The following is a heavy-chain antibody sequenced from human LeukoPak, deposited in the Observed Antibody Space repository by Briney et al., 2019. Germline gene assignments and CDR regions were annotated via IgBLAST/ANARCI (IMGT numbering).Heavy chain of an antibody. D-gene: IGHD1-14*01. CDR3: AKQPGLTGTTGGDY. J-gene: IGHJ4*02. CDR2: ISGSGGST. V-gene: IGHV3-23*01. Sequence: GGSLRLSCAASGLTFSSYAMSWVRQAPGKGLEWVSAISGSGGSTYYADSVKGRFTISRDNSKNTLYLQMNSLRAEDTAVYYCAKQPGLTGTTGGDYWGQGTLVTVSS. CDR1: GLTFSSYA.